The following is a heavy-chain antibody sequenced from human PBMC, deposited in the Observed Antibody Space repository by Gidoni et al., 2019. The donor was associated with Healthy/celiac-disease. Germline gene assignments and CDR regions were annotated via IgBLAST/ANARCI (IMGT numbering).Heavy chain of an antibody. CDR1: GFTFSSYS. CDR2: ISSSSSTI. CDR3: ARDRRYYYDSSGYFGY. J-gene: IGHJ4*02. V-gene: IGHV3-48*02. Sequence: EVQLVESGGGLVQPGGSLRLSCAASGFTFSSYSMNWVRQAPGKGLEWVSYISSSSSTIYYADSVKGRFTISRDNAKNSLYLQMNSLRDEDTAVYYCARDRRYYYDSSGYFGYWGQGTLVTVSS. D-gene: IGHD3-22*01.